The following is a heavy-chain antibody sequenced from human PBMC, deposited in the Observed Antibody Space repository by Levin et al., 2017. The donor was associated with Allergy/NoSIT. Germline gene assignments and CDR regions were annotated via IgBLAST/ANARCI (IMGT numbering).Heavy chain of an antibody. CDR3: ARGRYYGSGTSENGNWFDP. CDR1: GYTFTSYY. CDR2: INPSGGST. J-gene: IGHJ5*02. D-gene: IGHD3-10*01. V-gene: IGHV1-46*01. Sequence: ASVKVSCKASGYTFTSYYMHWVRQAPGQGLEWMGIINPSGGSTSYAQKFQGRVTMTRDTSTSTVYMELSSLRSEDTAVYYCARGRYYGSGTSENGNWFDPWGQGTLVTVSS.